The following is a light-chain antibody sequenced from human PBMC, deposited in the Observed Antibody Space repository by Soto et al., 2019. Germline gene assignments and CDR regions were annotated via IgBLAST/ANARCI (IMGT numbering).Light chain of an antibody. CDR3: QKYNSYPYT. V-gene: IGKV1-5*03. Sequence: DIPLTQSPSTLSASVGDRVTITCRASQSISSWLAWYQQKPGKAPKLLIYKASRLQSGVPSRFSGSGSGTDFTLTISSLQPDDFAPYYCQKYNSYPYTFGQGTKLEIK. J-gene: IGKJ2*01. CDR2: KAS. CDR1: QSISSW.